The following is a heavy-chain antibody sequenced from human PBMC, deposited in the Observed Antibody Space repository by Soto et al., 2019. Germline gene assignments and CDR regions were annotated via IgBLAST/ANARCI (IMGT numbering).Heavy chain of an antibody. J-gene: IGHJ4*02. CDR3: ARELSIAAAGRIDY. CDR2: TYYRSKWYN. D-gene: IGHD6-13*01. CDR1: GDSVSSNSAA. Sequence: SQTLSLTCAISGDSVSSNSAALNWIRQSPSRGLEWLGRTYYRSKWYNDYAVSVKSRITINPDTSKNQFSLQLNSVTPEDTAVYYCARELSIAAAGRIDYWGQGTLVTVSS. V-gene: IGHV6-1*01.